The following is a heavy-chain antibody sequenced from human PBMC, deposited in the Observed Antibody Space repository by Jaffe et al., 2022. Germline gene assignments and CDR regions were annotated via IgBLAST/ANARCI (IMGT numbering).Heavy chain of an antibody. D-gene: IGHD5-12*01. CDR3: ARDVSGYDRYFDY. V-gene: IGHV3-21*01. CDR1: GFTFSSYS. CDR2: ISSSSSYI. J-gene: IGHJ4*02. Sequence: EVQLVESGGGLVKPGGSLRLSCAASGFTFSSYSMNWVRQAPGKGLEWVSSISSSSSYIYYADSVKGRFTISRDNAKNSLYLQMNSLRAEDTAVYYCARDVSGYDRYFDYWGQGTLVTVSS.